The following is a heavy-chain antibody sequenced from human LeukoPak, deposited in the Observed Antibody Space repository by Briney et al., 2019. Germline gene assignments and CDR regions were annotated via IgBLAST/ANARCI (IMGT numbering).Heavy chain of an antibody. V-gene: IGHV5-51*01. Sequence: GESLEISCKGFGYRFTRYWIGWVRPMPGKGVGWMGTIYPGDSDTRYSPSFQGQVTISADKSISTAYLQWSSLKASDTAMYYCARPADGYFDYWGQGTLVTVSS. CDR1: GYRFTRYW. CDR3: ARPADGYFDY. CDR2: IYPGDSDT. J-gene: IGHJ4*02.